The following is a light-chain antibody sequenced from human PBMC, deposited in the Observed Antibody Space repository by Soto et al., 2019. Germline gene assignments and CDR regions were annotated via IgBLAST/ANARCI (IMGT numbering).Light chain of an antibody. J-gene: IGKJ4*01. CDR3: QPINHLAQLF. CDR2: GAS. CDR1: QGISRT. Sequence: EIVMTQSPATLSVSPGETATLSCRASQGISRTLAWYQLKPGQAPRLLFYGASTRATGVPARFSGSGSGTEFTFHIGNLQAKYSALYYCQPINHLAQLFFGGRTKVDIK. V-gene: IGKV3-15*01.